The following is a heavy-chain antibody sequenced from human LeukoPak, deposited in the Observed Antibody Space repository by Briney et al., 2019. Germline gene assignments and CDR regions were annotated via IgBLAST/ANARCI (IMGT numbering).Heavy chain of an antibody. Sequence: GGSLRLSCAASGFTFSNYAMSWVRQAPGRGLECVSSVSDSGSSTYYADTVKGRFTISRDNSKSTLYLQMNSLRAEDTAVYYCASSGTGYYNGLLYYYYYMDVWGKGTTVTVSS. CDR1: GFTFSNYA. CDR3: ASSGTGYYNGLLYYYYYMDV. CDR2: VSDSGSST. D-gene: IGHD3-9*01. J-gene: IGHJ6*03. V-gene: IGHV3-23*01.